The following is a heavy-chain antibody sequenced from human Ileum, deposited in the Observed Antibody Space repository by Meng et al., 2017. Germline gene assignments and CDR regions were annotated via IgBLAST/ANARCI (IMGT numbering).Heavy chain of an antibody. J-gene: IGHJ4*02. CDR1: GGSVSRAGYQ. D-gene: IGHD1-26*01. CDR2: AST. Sequence: QGQLQDAGPGLVRPSGTLSLICTVSGGSVSRAGYQWGWIRQPPGKGLEWIGYASTNYNPSLKSRVTISLDTSRNQFSLGLSSVTAADTAVYYCARDHMGSLDYWGQGILVTVSS. V-gene: IGHV4-61*08. CDR3: ARDHMGSLDY.